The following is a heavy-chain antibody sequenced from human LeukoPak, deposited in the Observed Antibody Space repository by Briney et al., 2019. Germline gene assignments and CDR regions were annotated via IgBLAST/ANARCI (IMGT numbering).Heavy chain of an antibody. CDR2: INPNSGGT. CDR1: GYTFTGYY. CDR3: ARGGTYYYGSGSYYNRPFDY. J-gene: IGHJ4*02. D-gene: IGHD3-10*01. Sequence: ASVKVSCKASGYTFTGYYVHWVRQAPGQGLEWMGRINPNSGGTNYAQKFQGRVTMTRDTSISTAYMELSRLRSDDTAVYYCARGGTYYYGSGSYYNRPFDYWGQGTLVTVSS. V-gene: IGHV1-2*06.